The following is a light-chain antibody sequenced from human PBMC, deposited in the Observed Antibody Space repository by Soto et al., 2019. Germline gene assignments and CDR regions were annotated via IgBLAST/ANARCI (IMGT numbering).Light chain of an antibody. CDR3: SSYAGSNNSLYV. J-gene: IGLJ1*01. V-gene: IGLV2-8*01. CDR1: SSDVGGYNY. Sequence: QSVLTQPPSAPGSPGQSVTISCTGTSSDVGGYNYVSWYQQHPGKAPKLMIYEVSKRPSGVPDRFSGSKSGNTASLTVSGLQAEDEVYYYCSSYAGSNNSLYVFGTGTNVTVL. CDR2: EVS.